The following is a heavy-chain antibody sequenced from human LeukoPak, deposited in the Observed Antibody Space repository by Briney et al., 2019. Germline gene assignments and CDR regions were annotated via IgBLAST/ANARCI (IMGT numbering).Heavy chain of an antibody. Sequence: GASVKVSCKASGGTFSSYAISWVRQAPGQGLEWMGIINPSGGSTSYAQKFQGRVTMTRDMSTSTVYMELSSLRSEDTAVYYCAREFQGEMATIGDAFDIWGQGTMVTVSS. CDR3: AREFQGEMATIGDAFDI. CDR2: INPSGGST. J-gene: IGHJ3*02. D-gene: IGHD5-24*01. CDR1: GGTFSSYA. V-gene: IGHV1-46*01.